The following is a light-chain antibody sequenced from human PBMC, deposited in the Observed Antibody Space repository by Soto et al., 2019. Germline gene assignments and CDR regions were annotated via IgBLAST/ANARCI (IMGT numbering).Light chain of an antibody. Sequence: DIPMTQSPSTLSASVGDGVTITCRASQNISVWLAWYQQRPGKAPKFLIYDASSLETGVPSRFSGSGSGTEFTLTIRSLQPEDFATYYCQQYDSSSPTFGQGTKLEIK. CDR3: QQYDSSSPT. CDR2: DAS. CDR1: QNISVW. J-gene: IGKJ2*01. V-gene: IGKV1-5*01.